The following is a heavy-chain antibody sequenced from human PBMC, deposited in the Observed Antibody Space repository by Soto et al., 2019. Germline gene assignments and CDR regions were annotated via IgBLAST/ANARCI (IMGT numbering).Heavy chain of an antibody. CDR1: GDSVTISDYS. D-gene: IGHD3-22*01. J-gene: IGHJ4*02. CDR2: IHYSGST. CDR3: AAHYSGGYYAEY. Sequence: QLQLQESGPGLVKPSETLSLTCTVSGDSVTISDYSWGWIRQPPGKGLEWIGSIHYSGSTYYNPSLKSRVTISGATSKKQFSLKLTSVTAADAAVYYCAAHYSGGYYAEYWGQGTLVTVSA. V-gene: IGHV4-39*01.